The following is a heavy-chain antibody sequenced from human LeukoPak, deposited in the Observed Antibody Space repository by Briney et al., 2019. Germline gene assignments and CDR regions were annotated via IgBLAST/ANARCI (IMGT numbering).Heavy chain of an antibody. V-gene: IGHV3-21*01. D-gene: IGHD2-2*02. CDR3: ARVARYCSSTSCYSYFDY. CDR2: ISSSSSYI. Sequence: GGSLRLSCAASGFTFSSYSMNWVRQAPGKGLEWVSSISSSSSYIYYADSVKGRFTISRDNAKNSLYLQMNSLSAEDTAVYYCARVARYCSSTSCYSYFDYWGQGTLVTVSS. CDR1: GFTFSSYS. J-gene: IGHJ4*02.